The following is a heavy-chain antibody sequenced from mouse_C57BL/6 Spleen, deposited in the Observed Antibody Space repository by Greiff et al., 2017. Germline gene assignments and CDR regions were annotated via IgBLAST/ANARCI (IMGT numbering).Heavy chain of an antibody. V-gene: IGHV1-9*01. D-gene: IGHD2-3*01. CDR3: ARRDDGYDWYFDV. Sequence: QVQLQQSGAELMKPGDSVKLSCKATGYTFTGYWLAWVKQRPGPDLEWIGEILPGSGSHNYNEKVKGKSTFTADTSANTAYMQLSSQTTEDSAIYYCARRDDGYDWYFDVWGTGTTVTVSS. CDR1: GYTFTGYW. CDR2: ILPGSGSH. J-gene: IGHJ1*03.